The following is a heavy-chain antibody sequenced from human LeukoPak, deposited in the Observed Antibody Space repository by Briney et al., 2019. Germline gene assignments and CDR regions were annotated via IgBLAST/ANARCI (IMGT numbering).Heavy chain of an antibody. J-gene: IGHJ4*02. Sequence: SSVKFSCKASGGTFSSYAIRWVRQAPGQGLEWMGGIIPIFGTAKYAQKFQGRVTITADKSTSTAYMELSSLRSEDTAVYYCAPNYDSSGYYEFNLGYWGQGTLVTVSS. CDR1: GGTFSSYA. CDR3: APNYDSSGYYEFNLGY. CDR2: IIPIFGTA. V-gene: IGHV1-69*06. D-gene: IGHD3-22*01.